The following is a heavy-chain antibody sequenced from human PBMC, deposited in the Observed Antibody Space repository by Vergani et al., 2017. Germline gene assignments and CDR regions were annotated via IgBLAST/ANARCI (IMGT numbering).Heavy chain of an antibody. CDR1: GFTFSSYW. V-gene: IGHV3-74*01. J-gene: IGHJ4*02. D-gene: IGHD3-16*01. CDR3: ARGKGGIVDY. Sequence: EVQLVESGGGLVQPGGSQRLSCAASGFTFSSYWMHWVRHAPGKGLVWVSRINSDGSSTSYADSVKGRFTISRDNAKNTLYLQLNSRRAEDTAVYYCARGKGGIVDYWGQGTLVTVSS. CDR2: INSDGSST.